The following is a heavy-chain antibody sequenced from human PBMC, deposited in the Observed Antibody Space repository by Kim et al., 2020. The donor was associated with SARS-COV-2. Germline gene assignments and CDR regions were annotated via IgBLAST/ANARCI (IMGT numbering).Heavy chain of an antibody. J-gene: IGHJ6*02. CDR2: IYPGDSDT. CDR1: GYRFTSYW. Sequence: GESLKISCKGSGYRFTSYWIGWVRQMPGKGLEWMGIIYPGDSDTRYSPSFQGQVTLSADKSVSTAYLQWSSLQASDTAMYYCVRQGGGYYGSPPPYYYGVDVWGQGTTVTVSS. D-gene: IGHD3-10*01. V-gene: IGHV5-51*01. CDR3: VRQGGGYYGSPPPYYYGVDV.